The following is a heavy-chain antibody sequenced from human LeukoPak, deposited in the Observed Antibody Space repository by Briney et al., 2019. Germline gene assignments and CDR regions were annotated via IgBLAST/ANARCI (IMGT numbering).Heavy chain of an antibody. V-gene: IGHV3-23*01. CDR3: AKDGYNYDSSGHFDY. D-gene: IGHD3-22*01. CDR1: GFTFSLFA. Sequence: QPGGSLRLSCAASGFTFSLFAMHWVRQAPGKGLEWVSAISGSGGATYHADADSVKGRFTSSRDNSKNALYLEINNLRAEDTAVYYCAKDGYNYDSSGHFDYWGQGTLVTVSS. CDR2: ISGSGGAT. J-gene: IGHJ4*02.